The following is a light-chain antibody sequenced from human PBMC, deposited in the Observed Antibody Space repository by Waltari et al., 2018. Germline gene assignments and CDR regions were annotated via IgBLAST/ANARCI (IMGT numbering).Light chain of an antibody. Sequence: EIVLTQSPGTLSLSPGERATLSCRASQGVGKYLAWYRQGPGQAPRLLLYHASIRATCIPDRCSGSGYGTDFSLTISRLEPEDFAVYYCQKYDFLPATFGQGTTVEIK. CDR2: HAS. V-gene: IGKV3-20*01. J-gene: IGKJ1*01. CDR3: QKYDFLPAT. CDR1: QGVGKY.